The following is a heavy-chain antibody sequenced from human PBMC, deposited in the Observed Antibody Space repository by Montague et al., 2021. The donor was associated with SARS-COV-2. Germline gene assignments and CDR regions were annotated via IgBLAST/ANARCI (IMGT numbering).Heavy chain of an antibody. CDR2: ISYDLSNK. V-gene: IGHV3-30*04. J-gene: IGHJ4*02. Sequence: SLRLSCAASGFTFSSYAMHLVRQAPVKGLEWVAVISYDLSNKYYAYSFKVQFTISRDNSKNTLYLQMNSLIAEDTAVYYCARDNYDYVWGSYRYIYWGQGTLVTVSS. CDR1: GFTFSSYA. CDR3: ARDNYDYVWGSYRYIY. D-gene: IGHD3-16*02.